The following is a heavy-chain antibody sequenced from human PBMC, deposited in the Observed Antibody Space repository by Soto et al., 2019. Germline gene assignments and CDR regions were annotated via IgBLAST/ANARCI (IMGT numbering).Heavy chain of an antibody. J-gene: IGHJ2*01. CDR2: VYYSGTT. CDR1: GASISNNDYY. V-gene: IGHV4-30-4*01. D-gene: IGHD3-22*01. Sequence: SETLSLTCTVSGASISNNDYYWIWIRQTPGKGLEWIGYVYYSGTTDYIPSLKSRLSMSIDKSQNQFTLKLNSVTAADTATYYCARMSYFYDKWYFDLWGRGTLVTVSS. CDR3: ARMSYFYDKWYFDL.